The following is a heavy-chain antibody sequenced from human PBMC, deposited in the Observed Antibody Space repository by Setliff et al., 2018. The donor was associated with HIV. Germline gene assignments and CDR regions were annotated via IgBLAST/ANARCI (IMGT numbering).Heavy chain of an antibody. J-gene: IGHJ4*02. CDR3: ATVDGTRYLDY. Sequence: PSETLSLTCAVSGYSIRSGYYWGWIRQSPGKGLEWIGTMFRTGTSYHNPSLTSRVTISQDTSKNQFSLELTSVTAADTAVYYCATVDGTRYLDYWGQGKLVTVSS. CDR2: MFRTGTS. D-gene: IGHD1-1*01. CDR1: GYSIRSGYY. V-gene: IGHV4-38-2*01.